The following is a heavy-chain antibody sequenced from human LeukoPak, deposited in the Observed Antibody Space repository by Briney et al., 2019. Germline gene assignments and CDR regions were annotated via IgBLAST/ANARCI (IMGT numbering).Heavy chain of an antibody. CDR1: GGTFSSYA. CDR2: MNPNNGNT. Sequence: ASVKVSCKASGGTFSSYAISWVRQAPGQGLEWMGWMNPNNGNTVYAQKFQGRVTITRDTSASTAYMELSSLRSEDTAVYYCATPGSSWYVYFDYWGQGTLVTVSS. CDR3: ATPGSSWYVYFDY. J-gene: IGHJ4*02. V-gene: IGHV1-8*03. D-gene: IGHD6-13*01.